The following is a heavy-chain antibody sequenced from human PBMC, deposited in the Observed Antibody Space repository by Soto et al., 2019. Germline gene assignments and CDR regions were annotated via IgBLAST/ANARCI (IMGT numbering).Heavy chain of an antibody. CDR3: TTAYGFDP. CDR1: GFTFSSYA. Sequence: RLSCSASGFTFSSYAMHWVRQSPGKGLEYVSVISTDGGTTDYAAPVKGRFTISRDDSKNTLYLQMNSLKTEDTAVYYCTTAYGFDPWGQGTLVTVSS. J-gene: IGHJ5*02. D-gene: IGHD4-17*01. CDR2: ISTDGGTT. V-gene: IGHV3-64*04.